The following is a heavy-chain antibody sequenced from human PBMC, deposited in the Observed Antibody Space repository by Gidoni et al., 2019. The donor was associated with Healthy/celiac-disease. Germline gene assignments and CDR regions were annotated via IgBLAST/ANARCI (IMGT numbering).Heavy chain of an antibody. D-gene: IGHD3-10*01. CDR3: TTSITMVRGVTYFDY. Sequence: SLRLSCAASGFTFSNAWMSWVRQAPGKGLEWVGRIKSKTDGGTTDYAAPVKGRFTISRDDSKNTLYLQMNSLKTEDTAVYYCTTSITMVRGVTYFDYWGQGTLVTVSS. J-gene: IGHJ4*02. CDR2: IKSKTDGGTT. V-gene: IGHV3-15*01. CDR1: GFTFSNAW.